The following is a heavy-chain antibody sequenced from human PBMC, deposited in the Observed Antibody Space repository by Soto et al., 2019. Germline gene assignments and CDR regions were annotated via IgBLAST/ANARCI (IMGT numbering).Heavy chain of an antibody. J-gene: IGHJ6*02. CDR3: AKGVIAAALYGMDV. CDR1: GFTFDDYA. D-gene: IGHD6-13*01. CDR2: ISWNSGSI. Sequence: EVQLVESGGGLVQPDRSLRLSCAASGFTFDDYAMHWVRQAQGKGLEWVSGISWNSGSIGYADSVKGRFTISRDNAKNSLYLQMNSLRAEDTALYYCAKGVIAAALYGMDVWGQGTTVTVSS. V-gene: IGHV3-9*01.